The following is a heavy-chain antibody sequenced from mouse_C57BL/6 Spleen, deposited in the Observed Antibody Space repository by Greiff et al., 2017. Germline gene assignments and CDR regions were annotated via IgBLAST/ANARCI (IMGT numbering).Heavy chain of an antibody. D-gene: IGHD2-4*01. CDR3: AREDYDAPFAY. CDR1: GYSITSGYY. J-gene: IGHJ3*01. V-gene: IGHV3-6*01. Sequence: ESGPGLVKPSQSLSLTCSVTGYSITSGYYWNWIRQFPGNKLEWMGYISYDGSNNYNPSLKNRISITRDTSKNQFFLKLNSVTTEDTATYYCAREDYDAPFAYWGQGTLVTVSA. CDR2: ISYDGSN.